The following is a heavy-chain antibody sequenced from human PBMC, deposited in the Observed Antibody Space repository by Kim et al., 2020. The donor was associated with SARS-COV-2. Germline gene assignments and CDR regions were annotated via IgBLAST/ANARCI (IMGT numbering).Heavy chain of an antibody. CDR3: VQDRDERTGMCV. Sequence: GGSLRLSCVHAGFTFSGYWMSWVRQAPGKGLECVAYIKEEGSEKYYVDSVKGRFAISRDNARNSQYLQVNSLRAEDTAVCYCVQDRDERTGMCVWGKG. CDR1: GFTFSGYW. V-gene: IGHV3-7*01. J-gene: IGHJ6*04. CDR2: IKEEGSEK.